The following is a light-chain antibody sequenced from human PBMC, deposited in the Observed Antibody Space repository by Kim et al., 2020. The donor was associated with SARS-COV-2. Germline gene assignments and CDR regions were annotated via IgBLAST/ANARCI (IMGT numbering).Light chain of an antibody. CDR3: YSATDNVGV. CDR2: KDS. J-gene: IGLJ3*02. Sequence: SYELTQPSSVSVSPGQTARITCSGDPLAKKYARWFQQKPGQAPVLMIFKDSERPSGIPERFSGSSSGTTVTLTISGAQVEDEADYYCYSATDNVGVFGGGTKLTVL. CDR1: PLAKKY. V-gene: IGLV3-27*01.